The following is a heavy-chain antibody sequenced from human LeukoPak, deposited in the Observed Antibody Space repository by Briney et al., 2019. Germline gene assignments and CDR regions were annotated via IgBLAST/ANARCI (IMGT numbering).Heavy chain of an antibody. CDR2: ISYDGSNK. CDR1: GFTFSSYA. D-gene: IGHD1-26*01. Sequence: GGSLRLSCAASGFTFSSYAMHWVRQAPGKGLEWVAVISYDGSNKYYADSVKGRFTISRDNSKNTLYLQMTSLRAEDTAVYYCAKDIVGANSWDYWGQGTLVTVSS. V-gene: IGHV3-30-3*01. J-gene: IGHJ4*02. CDR3: AKDIVGANSWDY.